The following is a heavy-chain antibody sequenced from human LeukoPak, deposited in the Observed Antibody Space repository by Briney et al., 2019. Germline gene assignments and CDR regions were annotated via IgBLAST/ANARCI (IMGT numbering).Heavy chain of an antibody. CDR3: ARRRGYYGSGSFLYFDY. J-gene: IGHJ4*02. CDR1: GGSISSYY. D-gene: IGHD3-10*01. CDR2: IYYSGST. Sequence: SETLSLTCTVSGGSISSYYWSWIRQPPGRGLEWIGYIYYSGSTNYNPSPKSRVTISVDTSKNQFSLKLSSVTAADAAVYYCARRRGYYGSGSFLYFDYWGQGTLVTVSS. V-gene: IGHV4-59*01.